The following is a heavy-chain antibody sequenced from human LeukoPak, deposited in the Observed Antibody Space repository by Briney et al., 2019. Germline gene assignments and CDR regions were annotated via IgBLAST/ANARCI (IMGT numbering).Heavy chain of an antibody. CDR3: ARGPDRAEAFDI. CDR2: IYYSGST. D-gene: IGHD3-10*01. Sequence: PSETLSLXCTVSGGSISSYYWSWIRQPPGKGLEWIGYIYYSGSTNYNPSLKSRVTISVDTSKNQFSLKLSSVTAADTAVYYCARGPDRAEAFDIWGQGTMVTVSS. V-gene: IGHV4-59*01. J-gene: IGHJ3*02. CDR1: GGSISSYY.